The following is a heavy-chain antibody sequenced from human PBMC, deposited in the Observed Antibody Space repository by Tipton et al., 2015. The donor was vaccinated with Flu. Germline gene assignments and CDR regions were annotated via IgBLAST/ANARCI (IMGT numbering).Heavy chain of an antibody. V-gene: IGHV3-7*01. CDR3: ARDIPYYDFWGGYGSDYFDY. CDR1: GFTFSTYW. CDR2: IKQDGSEK. D-gene: IGHD3-3*01. J-gene: IGHJ4*01. Sequence: SLRLSCAASGFTFSTYWMSWVRQAPGKGLEWVANIKQDGSEKYYVDSVRGRFTISRGSAKSSLYLQMNSLRVEDTAVYYCARDIPYYDFWGGYGSDYFDYWGQGTLVTVSS.